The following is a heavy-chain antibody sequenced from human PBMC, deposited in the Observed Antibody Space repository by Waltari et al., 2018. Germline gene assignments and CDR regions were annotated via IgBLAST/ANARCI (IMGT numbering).Heavy chain of an antibody. CDR3: ARGDVEMATRNQYYVDY. D-gene: IGHD5-12*01. J-gene: IGHJ4*02. V-gene: IGHV4-59*01. CDR2: IYYSGST. CDR1: GGSISSYY. Sequence: QVQLQESGPGLVKPSETLSLTCTVSGGSISSYYWSWIRQPPGKGLEWIGYIYYSGSTNDSPALKSRVTISVDTSKNQFSLKLSSVTAADTAVYYCARGDVEMATRNQYYVDYWGQGTLVTVSS.